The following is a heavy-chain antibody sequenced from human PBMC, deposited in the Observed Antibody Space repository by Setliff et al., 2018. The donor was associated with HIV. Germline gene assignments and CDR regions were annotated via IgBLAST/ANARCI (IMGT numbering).Heavy chain of an antibody. J-gene: IGHJ4*02. V-gene: IGHV3-20*04. CDR1: GFMFNDYG. CDR3: ARDHYLGLDY. Sequence: GGSLRLSCVGSGFMFNDYGMSWVRQAPGKGLEWVAGISWDGIKTTYGDSVRGRFTISRDNVEKSVYLQMNRLRNEDTARYYCARDHYLGLDYWGQGSQVTVSS. CDR2: ISWDGIKT. D-gene: IGHD7-27*01.